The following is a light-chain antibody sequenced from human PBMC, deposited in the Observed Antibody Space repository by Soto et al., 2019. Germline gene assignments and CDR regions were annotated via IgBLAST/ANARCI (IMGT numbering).Light chain of an antibody. J-gene: IGKJ5*01. Sequence: DIQLTQSPSSLPACLGDRVTITYQASQDISNYLNWYQQKPGKAPELLINDASNLEMGVPSRFSGVGSGTDFTFTISSLQPEDIATYFCQQYDSLPITFGQGTRLEI. V-gene: IGKV1-33*01. CDR3: QQYDSLPIT. CDR1: QDISNY. CDR2: DAS.